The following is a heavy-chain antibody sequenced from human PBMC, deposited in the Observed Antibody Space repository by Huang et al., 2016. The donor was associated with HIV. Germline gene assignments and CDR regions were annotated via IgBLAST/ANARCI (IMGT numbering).Heavy chain of an antibody. V-gene: IGHV3-30*02. Sequence: QVQLVESGGGVVQPGGSLRLSCAASGFTFSSYGRHWVRQGPGKGVEWVACIRYDGSNKYYADAVKGRFTISRDNSKNTLYLQMNSLRAEDTAVYYCAKASLAYYYDSSTQTEDYWGQGTLVTVSS. CDR2: IRYDGSNK. J-gene: IGHJ4*02. D-gene: IGHD3-22*01. CDR3: AKASLAYYYDSSTQTEDY. CDR1: GFTFSSYG.